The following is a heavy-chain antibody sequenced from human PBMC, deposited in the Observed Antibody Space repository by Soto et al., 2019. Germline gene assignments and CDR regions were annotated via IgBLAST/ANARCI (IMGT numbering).Heavy chain of an antibody. D-gene: IGHD3-16*02. CDR3: ARDPELDMITFGGVIVRTIFAY. CDR1: GYTFTSYG. J-gene: IGHJ4*02. V-gene: IGHV1-18*01. CDR2: ISAYNGNT. Sequence: QVQLVQSGAEVKKPGASVKVSCKASGYTFTSYGISWVRHAPGQGLEWMGWISAYNGNTNYAQTLQGRVTMTTDTSTSTAYMELRSVRSDDTDVSYCARDPELDMITFGGVIVRTIFAYCGQGTLVTVS.